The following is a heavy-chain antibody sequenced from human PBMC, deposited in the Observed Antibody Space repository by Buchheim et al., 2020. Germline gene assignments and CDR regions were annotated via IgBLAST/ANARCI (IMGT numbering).Heavy chain of an antibody. Sequence: QVQLQESGPGLVKPSETLSLTCTVSGGSISSYYWSWIRQPPGKGLEWIGYIYYSGSTNYNPPLKSRVTISVDTSKNQFSLKLSSVTAADTAVYYCARGAYSSLLDYWGQGTL. CDR1: GGSISSYY. V-gene: IGHV4-59*08. CDR2: IYYSGST. D-gene: IGHD6-13*01. CDR3: ARGAYSSLLDY. J-gene: IGHJ4*02.